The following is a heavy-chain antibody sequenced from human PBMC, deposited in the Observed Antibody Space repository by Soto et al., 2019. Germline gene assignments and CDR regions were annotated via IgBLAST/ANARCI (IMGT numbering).Heavy chain of an antibody. CDR3: ARGSCGGDCYYYCYGLDV. CDR2: IYYSGST. Sequence: SETLSLTCTVSGGSIINYYWSWIRQPPGKGLEYVGYIYYSGSTNYNPSLKSRVTISVDTSKNQFSLKLSSVTAADTAVYYCARGSCGGDCYYYCYGLDVSGQGTTVTVSS. CDR1: GGSIINYY. J-gene: IGHJ6*02. D-gene: IGHD2-21*02. V-gene: IGHV4-59*12.